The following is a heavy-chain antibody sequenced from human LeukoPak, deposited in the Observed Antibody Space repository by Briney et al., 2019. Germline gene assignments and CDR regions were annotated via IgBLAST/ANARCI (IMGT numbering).Heavy chain of an antibody. CDR2: IYPGDSDT. D-gene: IGHD6-13*01. CDR1: GSTFTSSW. Sequence: GESLKISCKGSGSTFTSSWIAWVRQLPGKGLEWMGTIYPGDSDTRYSPSFQGQVTISADKSISTAYLQWSSLKASDTAMYYCARHEQQLVTGEYYYMDVWGKGTTVTVSS. J-gene: IGHJ6*03. V-gene: IGHV5-51*01. CDR3: ARHEQQLVTGEYYYMDV.